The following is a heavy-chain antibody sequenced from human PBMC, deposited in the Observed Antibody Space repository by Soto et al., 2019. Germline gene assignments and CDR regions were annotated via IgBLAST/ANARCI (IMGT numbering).Heavy chain of an antibody. D-gene: IGHD2-2*01. CDR1: GFTFSSYA. V-gene: IGHV3-23*01. J-gene: IGHJ4*02. CDR2: ISGSGGST. CDR3: AKDRXYCSSTSCYPNGWYFDY. Sequence: GSLRLSCAASGFTFSSYAMSWVRQAPGKGLEWVSAISGSGGSTYYADSVKGRFTISRDNSKNTLYLQMNSLRAGDTAVYYCAKDRXYCSSTSCYPNGWYFDYWGQGTLVTVSS.